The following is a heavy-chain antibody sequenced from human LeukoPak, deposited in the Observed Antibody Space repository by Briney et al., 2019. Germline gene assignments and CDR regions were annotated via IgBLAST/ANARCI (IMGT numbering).Heavy chain of an antibody. D-gene: IGHD6-19*01. CDR3: AKYPGYSSTSSYFDY. CDR2: IRYDGSNK. Sequence: PGGSLRLSCAASGFTFSSYGMHWVRQAPGKGLEWVAFIRYDGSNKYYADSVKGRFTISRDDSKNTLYLQMNSLRAEDTAIYYCAKYPGYSSTSSYFDYWGQGTLVTVSS. J-gene: IGHJ4*02. CDR1: GFTFSSYG. V-gene: IGHV3-30*02.